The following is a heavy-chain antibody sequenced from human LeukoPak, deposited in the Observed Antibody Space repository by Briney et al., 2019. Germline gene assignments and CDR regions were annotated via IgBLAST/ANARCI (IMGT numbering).Heavy chain of an antibody. J-gene: IGHJ3*02. V-gene: IGHV3-53*01. D-gene: IGHD4-23*01. Sequence: GGSLRLSCVASGFTVSRNYMSWLRQARGKGLDWVSVIYGGGRTYYPDSVRGRFTISRDNSKNTMYLQMSRLRVEDTAVYYCAPGGNEAFDIWGQGTMVTVSS. CDR1: GFTVSRNY. CDR2: IYGGGRT. CDR3: APGGNEAFDI.